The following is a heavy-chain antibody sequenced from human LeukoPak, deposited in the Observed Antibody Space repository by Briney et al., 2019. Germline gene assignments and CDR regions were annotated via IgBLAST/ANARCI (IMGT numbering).Heavy chain of an antibody. J-gene: IGHJ4*02. CDR2: IYSGGST. Sequence: SGGSLRLSCAASGFTVSSNYMSWVRQAPGKGLEWDSAIYSGGSTYYADSVKGRFTISRDNSKNTLYLQMNSLRAEDTAVYYCARSSDSSSWYTTPFDYWGQGTPVTVSS. D-gene: IGHD6-13*01. CDR1: GFTVSSNY. CDR3: ARSSDSSSWYTTPFDY. V-gene: IGHV3-66*02.